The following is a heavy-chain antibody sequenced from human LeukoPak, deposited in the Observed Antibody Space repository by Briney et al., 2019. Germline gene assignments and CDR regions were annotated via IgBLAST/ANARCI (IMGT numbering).Heavy chain of an antibody. Sequence: SQTLSLTCTVSGGSISSYYWSWIRQPPGKGLEWIGYIYYSGSTNYNPSLKSRVTISVDTSKNQFSLKLSSVTAADTAVYYCARYRNIVGATFRFFDLWGRGTLVTVS. CDR1: GGSISSYY. V-gene: IGHV4-59*01. CDR3: ARYRNIVGATFRFFDL. J-gene: IGHJ2*01. D-gene: IGHD1-26*01. CDR2: IYYSGST.